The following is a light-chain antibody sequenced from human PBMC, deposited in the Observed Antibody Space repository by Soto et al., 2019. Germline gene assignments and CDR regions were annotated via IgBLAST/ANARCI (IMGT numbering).Light chain of an antibody. Sequence: VQMTQSPSTLSATVGDRVTITCRASQSISSWLAWYQQIPGKAPKLLIYEASIFESGVPSRFSGSGSGTQFTLTISSLQPDDFATYYCQQYNSYPWTFSQRTMADI. CDR3: QQYNSYPWT. J-gene: IGKJ1*01. CDR1: QSISSW. V-gene: IGKV1-5*03. CDR2: EAS.